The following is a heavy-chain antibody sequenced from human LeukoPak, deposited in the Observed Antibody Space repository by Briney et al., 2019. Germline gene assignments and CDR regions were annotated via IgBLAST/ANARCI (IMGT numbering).Heavy chain of an antibody. CDR1: GGSISSGSYY. J-gene: IGHJ3*02. V-gene: IGHV4-61*02. Sequence: SETLSLTCTVSGGSISSGSYYWSWIRQPAGKGLEWIGRIYTSGSTNYNPSLKSRVTISVDTSKNQFSLKLSSVTAADTAVYYCARGGDAFDIWGQGTMVTVSS. CDR3: ARGGDAFDI. D-gene: IGHD3-16*01. CDR2: IYTSGST.